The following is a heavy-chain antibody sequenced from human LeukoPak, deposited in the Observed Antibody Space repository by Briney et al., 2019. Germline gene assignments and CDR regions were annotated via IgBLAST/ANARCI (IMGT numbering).Heavy chain of an antibody. Sequence: SETLSLTCAVYGESFSGYYWSWIRQPPGKGLEWIGEVNHSGSTNYNPYLKSRVTRSVDRAKNQFSLKLSSVTAADTAVYYCARGGSWYAFYIWGQGTMVTVSS. D-gene: IGHD6-13*01. CDR2: VNHSGST. CDR1: GESFSGYY. V-gene: IGHV4-34*01. J-gene: IGHJ3*02. CDR3: ARGGSWYAFYI.